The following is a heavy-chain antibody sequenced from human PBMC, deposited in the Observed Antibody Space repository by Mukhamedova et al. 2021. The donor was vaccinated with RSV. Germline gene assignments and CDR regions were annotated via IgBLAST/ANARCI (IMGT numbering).Heavy chain of an antibody. Sequence: MGWINPNSGGTNYAQKFQGRVTMTRDTSISTAYMELSRLRSDDTAVYYCARGGRHIVVVTAQTWFDPWGQGTLVTVSS. CDR3: ARGGRHIVVVTAQTWFDP. J-gene: IGHJ5*02. V-gene: IGHV1-2*02. D-gene: IGHD2-21*02. CDR2: INPNSGGT.